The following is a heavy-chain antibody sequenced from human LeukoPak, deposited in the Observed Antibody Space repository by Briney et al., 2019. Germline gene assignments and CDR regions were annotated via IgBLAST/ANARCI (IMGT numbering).Heavy chain of an antibody. D-gene: IGHD3-3*01. J-gene: IGHJ3*02. CDR3: ARGFPDFWSGYYFGAFDI. CDR2: INPNSGGT. CDR1: GYTFTGYY. Sequence: ASVKVSCKASGYTFTGYYMHWVRQAPGQGLEWMGWINPNSGGTNYAQKFQGRVTMTRDTSISTAYMELSRLRSDDTAVYYCARGFPDFWSGYYFGAFDIWGQGTMVTVSS. V-gene: IGHV1-2*02.